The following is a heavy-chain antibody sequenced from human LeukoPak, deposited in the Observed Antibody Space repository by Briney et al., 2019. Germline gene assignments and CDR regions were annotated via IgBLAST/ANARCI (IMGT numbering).Heavy chain of an antibody. CDR3: VKSTGNYWRVFDK. J-gene: IGHJ4*02. Sequence: GGSLRLSCAASGFTFDDCTMHWVRQVPGKGLEWVSLISWDGGTTFYADSVKGRFTISRDNSEESLYLEMNSLRTEDTALYYCVKSTGNYWRVFDKWGQGTLVTVSS. CDR1: GFTFDDCT. D-gene: IGHD1-1*01. V-gene: IGHV3-43*01. CDR2: ISWDGGTT.